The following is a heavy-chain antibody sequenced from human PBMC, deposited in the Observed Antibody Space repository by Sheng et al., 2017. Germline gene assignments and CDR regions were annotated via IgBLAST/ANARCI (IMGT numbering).Heavy chain of an antibody. V-gene: IGHV4-34*01. D-gene: IGHD3-22*01. CDR2: INHSGST. J-gene: IGHJ4*02. Sequence: QVQLQQWGAGLLKPSETLSLTCAVYGGSFSGYYWSWIRQPPGKGLEWIGEINHSGSTNYNPSLKSRVTISVDTSKNQFSLKLSSVTAADTAVYYCARGRFDSSGYYVDYWGQGTLVTVSS. CDR1: GGSFSGYY. CDR3: ARGRFDSSGYYVDY.